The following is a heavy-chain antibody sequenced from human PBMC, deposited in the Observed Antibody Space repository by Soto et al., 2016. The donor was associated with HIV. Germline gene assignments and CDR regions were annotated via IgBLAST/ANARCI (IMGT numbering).Heavy chain of an antibody. J-gene: IGHJ5*01. V-gene: IGHV3-73*01. CDR3: TRVGVAWFDS. CDR1: GFTFSGSA. CDR2: VRSKANNYAT. Sequence: EVQLVGSGGGLVQPGGSLKLSCEASGFTFSGSAIHWVRHASGKGLEWLGRVRSKANNYATSYAASLKGRFTISRDESKNMAYLQMKDLKTEDTAVYYCTRVGVAWFDSWGQGTLVTVSS. D-gene: IGHD2-15*01.